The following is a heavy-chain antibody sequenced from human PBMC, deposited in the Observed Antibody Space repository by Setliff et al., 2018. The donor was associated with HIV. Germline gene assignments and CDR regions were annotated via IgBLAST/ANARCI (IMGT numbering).Heavy chain of an antibody. V-gene: IGHV3-11*04. D-gene: IGHD3-9*01. Sequence: PGGSLRLSCAVSGFSFSDYFMTWIRQAPGKGLEWVSYISGSGGVMAYADSVKGRFTISRDNAKNSLYLQMNSLRAEDTAVYYCARAPGDILTAYFGGLDYWGQGALVTVSS. CDR1: GFSFSDYF. CDR3: ARAPGDILTAYFGGLDY. CDR2: ISGSGGVM. J-gene: IGHJ4*02.